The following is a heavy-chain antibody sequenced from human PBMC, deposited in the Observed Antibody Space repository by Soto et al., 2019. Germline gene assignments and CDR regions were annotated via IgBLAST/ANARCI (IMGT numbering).Heavy chain of an antibody. CDR1: GYDFSDHY. D-gene: IGHD3-10*01. CDR3: ARAPRGGVITVITSAQIDY. V-gene: IGHV1-46*01. Sequence: QVQLVQSGAEVKKPGASVKVSCKASGYDFSDHYIHWVRQAPGQGLEWMGLISPDGGSTRYSQTFQSRITMTRDTSTSTVYMELSSLRSEDTAVYYCARAPRGGVITVITSAQIDYWGQGTLVTVSS. J-gene: IGHJ4*02. CDR2: ISPDGGST.